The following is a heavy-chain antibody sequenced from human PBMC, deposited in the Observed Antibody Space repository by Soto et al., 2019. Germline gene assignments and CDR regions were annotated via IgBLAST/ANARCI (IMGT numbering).Heavy chain of an antibody. Sequence: QVQLVQSGAEVKKPGASVKVSCKASGYTFTSYAMHWVRQAPGQRLEWMGWINAGNGNTKYSQKFQGRVTITRDTSASTAYMELSSLRSEDTAVYYCARAHTATSFWSDYYVDWGQGTLVTVSS. CDR2: INAGNGNT. J-gene: IGHJ4*02. CDR3: ARAHTATSFWSDYYVD. D-gene: IGHD3-3*01. V-gene: IGHV1-3*01. CDR1: GYTFTSYA.